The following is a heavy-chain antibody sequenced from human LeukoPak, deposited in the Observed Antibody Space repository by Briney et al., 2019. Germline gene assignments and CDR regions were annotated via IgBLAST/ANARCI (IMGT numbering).Heavy chain of an antibody. J-gene: IGHJ4*02. CDR1: RFTFSSYA. V-gene: IGHV3-23*01. CDR2: ISGSGGST. Sequence: GGSLRLSCAASRFTFSSYAMSWVRQAPGKGLEWVSAISGSGGSTYYADSVKGRFTISRDNSKNTLYLQMNSLRAEDTAVYHCAKRVYDILTGCDYWGQGTLVTVSS. D-gene: IGHD3-9*01. CDR3: AKRVYDILTGCDY.